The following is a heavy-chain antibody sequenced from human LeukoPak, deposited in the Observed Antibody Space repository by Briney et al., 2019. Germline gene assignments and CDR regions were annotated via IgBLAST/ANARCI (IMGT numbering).Heavy chain of an antibody. CDR2: ISSSSSYI. V-gene: IGHV3-21*01. CDR3: ARDRGITPIFDY. Sequence: PGGSLRLSCAASGFTFSSYSMNWVRQAPGKGLEWVSSISSSSSYIYYADSVKGRFTISRDNAKNSLYLQMNSLRAEDTAVYYCARDRGITPIFDYWGQGTLVTVSS. CDR1: GFTFSSYS. D-gene: IGHD3-10*01. J-gene: IGHJ4*02.